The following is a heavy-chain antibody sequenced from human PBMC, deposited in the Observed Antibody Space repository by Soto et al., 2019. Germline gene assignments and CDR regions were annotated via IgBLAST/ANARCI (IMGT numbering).Heavy chain of an antibody. V-gene: IGHV3-33*01. CDR3: VRAHCSGGSCYWGPLDY. Sequence: QVQLAESGGGVVQPGRSLRLSCAASGFTFSSHGMHWVRQAPGKGLEWVAVIWYDGSSKYYADSVKGRFTISRDNSKNTLFLQMDSLRAEDTAVYYCVRAHCSGGSCYWGPLDYWGQGTLVTVSS. J-gene: IGHJ4*02. CDR2: IWYDGSSK. D-gene: IGHD2-15*01. CDR1: GFTFSSHG.